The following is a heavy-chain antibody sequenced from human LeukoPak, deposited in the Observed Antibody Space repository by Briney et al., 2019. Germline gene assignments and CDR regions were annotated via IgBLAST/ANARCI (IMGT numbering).Heavy chain of an antibody. J-gene: IGHJ5*02. CDR3: ARDRSGAPLIGWFDP. Sequence: ASVKVSCKASGYTFTSYGISWVRQAPGQGLEWMGWISAYNGNTNYAQKLQGRVTMTTDTSTSTAYMELRSLRSDDTAVYYCARDRSGAPLIGWFDPWGQGTLVTVSS. D-gene: IGHD3-3*01. V-gene: IGHV1-18*01. CDR2: ISAYNGNT. CDR1: GYTFTSYG.